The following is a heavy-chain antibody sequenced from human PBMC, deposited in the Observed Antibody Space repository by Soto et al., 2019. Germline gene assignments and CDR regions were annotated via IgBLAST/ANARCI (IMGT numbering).Heavy chain of an antibody. CDR1: GFSLSTSGVG. CDR2: IYWDDDK. Sequence: QITLKESGPTLVKPTQTLTLTCTFSGFSLSTSGVGVGWIRQPPGKALEWLALIYWDDDKRYSPSLKSRLTIAXXTXKXXVVLTMTNMDPVDTATYYCARTYYDILTGYYTFDYWGQGTLVTVSS. D-gene: IGHD3-9*01. CDR3: ARTYYDILTGYYTFDY. J-gene: IGHJ4*02. V-gene: IGHV2-5*02.